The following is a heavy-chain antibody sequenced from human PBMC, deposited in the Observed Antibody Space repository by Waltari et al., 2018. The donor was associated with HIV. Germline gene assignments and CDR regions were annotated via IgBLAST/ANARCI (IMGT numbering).Heavy chain of an antibody. Sequence: QVQLQESGPGLVTPSETLSLTCTVSGGSISSYYWSWIRQPAGKGLEWIGRIYTSGNTNYNPSLKSRVTMSVDTSKNQFSLKLSSVTAADTAVYYCARDGKDYDYVWGSYRPLDYGMDVWGQGTTVTVSS. CDR2: IYTSGNT. J-gene: IGHJ6*02. CDR1: GGSISSYY. D-gene: IGHD3-16*02. CDR3: ARDGKDYDYVWGSYRPLDYGMDV. V-gene: IGHV4-4*07.